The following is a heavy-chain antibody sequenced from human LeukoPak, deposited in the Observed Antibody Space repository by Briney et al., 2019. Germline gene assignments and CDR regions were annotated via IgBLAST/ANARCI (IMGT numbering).Heavy chain of an antibody. Sequence: ASVKVSFKASGYSFTAFYIHWVRQAPGQGLEWMGWIHPRSGETNYAYKFRGRVTMTRDTSISTTYMDLGSLGSDDTAVYYCARDGEYGTGSYYRGCFDYWGQGTLVTVSS. D-gene: IGHD3-10*01. J-gene: IGHJ4*02. CDR3: ARDGEYGTGSYYRGCFDY. CDR1: GYSFTAFY. V-gene: IGHV1-2*02. CDR2: IHPRSGET.